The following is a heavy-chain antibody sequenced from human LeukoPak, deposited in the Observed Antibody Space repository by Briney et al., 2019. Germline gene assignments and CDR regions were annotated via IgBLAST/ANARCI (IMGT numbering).Heavy chain of an antibody. V-gene: IGHV3-7*01. D-gene: IGHD3-22*01. Sequence: GVSLRLSCAASGVTFSGYWMSWVRQAPGKGLEWVANTKQDGSETYYVDSVKGRFTISRDNAKNSLYLQMNSLRAEDTAVYYCARDSLTYYYDSSGPTDYWGQGTLVTVSS. CDR3: ARDSLTYYYDSSGPTDY. CDR1: GVTFSGYW. J-gene: IGHJ4*02. CDR2: TKQDGSET.